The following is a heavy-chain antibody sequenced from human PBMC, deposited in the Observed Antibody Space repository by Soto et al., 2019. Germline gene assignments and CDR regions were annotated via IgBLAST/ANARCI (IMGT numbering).Heavy chain of an antibody. V-gene: IGHV1-58*02. CDR2: IVVGSGNT. D-gene: IGHD6-13*01. J-gene: IGHJ4*02. Sequence: GASVKVFCKASGFSFTSSGISWVRQARGQRLEWIGWIVVGSGNTNYAQKFQERVTITRDMSTSTAYMELSSLRSEDTAVYYCAAERSGQQQYDYWGQGTLVTVSS. CDR1: GFSFTSSG. CDR3: AAERSGQQQYDY.